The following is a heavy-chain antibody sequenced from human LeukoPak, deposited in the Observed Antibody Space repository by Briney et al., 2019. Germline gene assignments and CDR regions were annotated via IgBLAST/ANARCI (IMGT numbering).Heavy chain of an antibody. D-gene: IGHD2-2*02. J-gene: IGHJ1*01. Sequence: VAPVKVSCKASGGTFSSYAISWVRQAPGQGLEWMGGIIPIFGTANYAQKFQGRVTITADESTSTAYMELSSLRSEDTAVYYCAGVVVPAAIHREYFQHWGQGTLVTVSS. CDR2: IIPIFGTA. CDR3: AGVVVPAAIHREYFQH. V-gene: IGHV1-69*13. CDR1: GGTFSSYA.